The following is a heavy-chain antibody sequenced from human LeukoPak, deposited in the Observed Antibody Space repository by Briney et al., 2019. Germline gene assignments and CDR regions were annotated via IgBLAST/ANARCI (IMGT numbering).Heavy chain of an antibody. CDR1: GGSISSYY. D-gene: IGHD3-10*01. CDR2: IYHSGST. Sequence: SETLSLTCTVFGGSISSYYWNWVRQPPGKGLEWIGYIYHSGSTYYNPSLKSRVTISVDRSKNQFSLKLSSVTAADTAVYYCARGRVHYGLDYWGQGTLVTVSS. V-gene: IGHV4-59*12. CDR3: ARGRVHYGLDY. J-gene: IGHJ4*02.